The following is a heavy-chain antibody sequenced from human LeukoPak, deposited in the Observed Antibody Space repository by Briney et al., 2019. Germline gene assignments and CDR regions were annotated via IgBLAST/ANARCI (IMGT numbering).Heavy chain of an antibody. CDR3: ARTYGSGIGNTFDI. CDR2: IYPGDSDA. J-gene: IGHJ3*02. Sequence: GESLKISCKGSGXTFTIYWIAWVRQMPGKGLEWMGIIYPGDSDARYSPSFHGQVTISADRSITTAYLQWSSLKASDTAMYYCARTYGSGIGNTFDIWGQGTMVTVSS. CDR1: GXTFTIYW. D-gene: IGHD3-10*01. V-gene: IGHV5-51*01.